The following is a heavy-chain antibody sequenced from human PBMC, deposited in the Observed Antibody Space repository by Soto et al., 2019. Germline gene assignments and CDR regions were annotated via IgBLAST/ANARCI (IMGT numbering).Heavy chain of an antibody. CDR3: ARVRRYYDILTGYYASSWFDP. CDR2: INHSGST. J-gene: IGHJ5*02. D-gene: IGHD3-9*01. V-gene: IGHV4-34*01. CDR1: GGSFSGYY. Sequence: PSETLSLTCAVYGGSFSGYYWSWIRQPPGKGLEWIGEINHSGSTNYNPSLKSRVTISVDTSKNQFSLKLSSVTAADTAVYYCARVRRYYDILTGYYASSWFDPWGQGTLVTVSS.